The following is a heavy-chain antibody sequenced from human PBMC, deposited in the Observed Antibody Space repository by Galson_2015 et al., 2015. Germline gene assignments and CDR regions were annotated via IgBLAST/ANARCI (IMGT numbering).Heavy chain of an antibody. CDR3: ARDPRWSGNWFDP. CDR2: IIPIFGTA. D-gene: IGHD3-3*01. V-gene: IGHV1-69*13. J-gene: IGHJ5*02. CDR1: GGTFSSYA. Sequence: SVKVSCKASGGTFSSYAISWVRQAPGQGLEWMGGIIPIFGTANYAQKFQGRVTITADESTSTAYMELSSLRSEDTAVYYCARDPRWSGNWFDPSGQGTLVTVSS.